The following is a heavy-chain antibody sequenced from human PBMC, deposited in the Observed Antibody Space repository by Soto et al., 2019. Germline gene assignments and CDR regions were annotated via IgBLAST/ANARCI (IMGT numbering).Heavy chain of an antibody. J-gene: IGHJ6*02. V-gene: IGHV1-69*01. CDR3: ARGGATLVRGVLRTGYYGMDV. CDR2: IIPIFGTT. D-gene: IGHD3-10*01. Sequence: QVQLVQSGAEVKKPGSSVKVSCKASGGTFSSYAISWVRQAPGQGLEWMGGIIPIFGTTNYAQKFQGRVTITADESTTIAYMELSSLGSEDTAVYYCARGGATLVRGVLRTGYYGMDVWGQGTTVIVSS. CDR1: GGTFSSYA.